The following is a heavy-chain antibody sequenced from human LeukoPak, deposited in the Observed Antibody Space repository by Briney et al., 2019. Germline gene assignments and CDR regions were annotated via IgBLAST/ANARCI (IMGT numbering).Heavy chain of an antibody. CDR2: ISSSGSTI. D-gene: IGHD5-12*01. CDR3: ASMGKIRLDAFDI. CDR1: GFTFSSYE. V-gene: IGHV3-48*03. J-gene: IGHJ3*02. Sequence: PGGSLRLSCAASGFTFSSYEMNWVRQAPGKGLEWVSYISSSGSTIYYADSVKGRFTISRDNAKNSLYLQMNSLRAEDTAVYYCASMGKIRLDAFDIWGQGTMVTVSS.